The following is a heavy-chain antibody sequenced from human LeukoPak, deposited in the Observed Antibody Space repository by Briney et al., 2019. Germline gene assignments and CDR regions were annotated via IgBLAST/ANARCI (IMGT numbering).Heavy chain of an antibody. V-gene: IGHV3-48*04. CDR2: ISSSSTTI. D-gene: IGHD2-15*01. J-gene: IGHJ5*02. Sequence: GGSLRLSCAGAGFDFSSYRMNWVRQAPGKGLEWISYISSSSTTIHYADSVKGRFTISRDDAKKSLYLQMNSLRAEDTAVYYCARDAEDCSGATCYFNWFDPWGQGTLVTVAS. CDR1: GFDFSSYR. CDR3: ARDAEDCSGATCYFNWFDP.